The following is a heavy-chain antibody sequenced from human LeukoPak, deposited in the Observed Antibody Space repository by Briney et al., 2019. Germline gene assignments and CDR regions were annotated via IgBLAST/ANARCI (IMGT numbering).Heavy chain of an antibody. CDR1: GFAFGSYA. J-gene: IGHJ4*02. Sequence: GGSLRLSCTASGFAFGSYAMYWVRQAPGKGLEWVSGIFGSGGSAHYADSVKGRFTISRDDSKNTVYLEMNSLGVEDTAVYYCAKTTVGYSSGRFPGWPADYWGQGTLVTVSS. D-gene: IGHD2-15*01. V-gene: IGHV3-23*01. CDR3: AKTTVGYSSGRFPGWPADY. CDR2: IFGSGGSA.